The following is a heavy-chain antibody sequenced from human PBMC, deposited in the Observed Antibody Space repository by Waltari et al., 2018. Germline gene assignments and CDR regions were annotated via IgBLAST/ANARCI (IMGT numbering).Heavy chain of an antibody. CDR3: ASSYSYGRPSDY. CDR1: GGTFSSYA. D-gene: IGHD5-18*01. Sequence: VQLVQSGAEVKKPGSSVKVSCKASGGTFSSYAISWVRQAPGQGLEWVSVIYSGGSTYYADSVKGRFTISRDNSKNTLYLQMNSLRAEDTAVYYCASSYSYGRPSDYWGQGTLVTVSS. J-gene: IGHJ4*02. V-gene: IGHV3-53*01. CDR2: IYSGGST.